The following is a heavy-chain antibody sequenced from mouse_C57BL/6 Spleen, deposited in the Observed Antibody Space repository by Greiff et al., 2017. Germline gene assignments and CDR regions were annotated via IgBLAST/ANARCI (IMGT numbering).Heavy chain of an antibody. CDR3: AGQRGFAY. J-gene: IGHJ3*01. CDR2: ISNGGGST. Sequence: EVKLQESGGGLVQPGGSLKLSCAASGFTFSDYYMYWVRQTPEKRLEWVAYISNGGGSTYYPDTVKGRFTISRANAKNTLYLQMSRLKSEATAMYYCAGQRGFAYWGQGTLVTVSA. V-gene: IGHV5-12*01. CDR1: GFTFSDYY.